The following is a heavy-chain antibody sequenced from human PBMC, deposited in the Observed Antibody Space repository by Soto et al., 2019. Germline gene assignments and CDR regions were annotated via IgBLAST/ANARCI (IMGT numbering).Heavy chain of an antibody. Sequence: QVQLVQSGAEVKKPGSSVKVSCTASGGTFSRYAISWVRQAPGQGLERMGGIIPIFGTANYPQKFQGRVTTTADESTSTAYRELTSLRSDDTAVYYCASPLAPGCYYYSSGMDVCGQGPTVAASS. CDR3: ASPLAPGCYYYSSGMDV. V-gene: IGHV1-69*01. D-gene: IGHD3-10*01. J-gene: IGHJ6*02. CDR1: GGTFSRYA. CDR2: IIPIFGTA.